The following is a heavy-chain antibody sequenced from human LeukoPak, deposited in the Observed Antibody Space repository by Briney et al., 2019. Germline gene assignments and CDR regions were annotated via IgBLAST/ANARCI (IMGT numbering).Heavy chain of an antibody. D-gene: IGHD3-9*01. Sequence: GGSLRLSCAASGFNFGSYSMTWVRQAPGKGLEWVAVISYDGSNKYYADSVKGRFTISRDNSKNTLYLQMNSLRAEDTAVYYCAKARDYDILTGPFDYWGQGTLVTVSS. CDR2: ISYDGSNK. J-gene: IGHJ4*02. CDR1: GFNFGSYS. V-gene: IGHV3-30*04. CDR3: AKARDYDILTGPFDY.